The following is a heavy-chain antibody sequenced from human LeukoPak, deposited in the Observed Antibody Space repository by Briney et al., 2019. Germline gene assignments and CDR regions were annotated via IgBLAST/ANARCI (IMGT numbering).Heavy chain of an antibody. CDR2: ISGSGGSI. CDR1: GGSFSGYY. CDR3: AKDRGKQWPNWYFDV. D-gene: IGHD6-19*01. J-gene: IGHJ2*01. Sequence: EALSLTCGVSGGSFSGYYWSWVRQAPGKGLEWVSTISGSGGSIYYADPVKGQLTISRDNSKNTLYLQMSSLRAEDTAVYYCAKDRGKQWPNWYFDVWGRGTLVTVSS. V-gene: IGHV3-23*01.